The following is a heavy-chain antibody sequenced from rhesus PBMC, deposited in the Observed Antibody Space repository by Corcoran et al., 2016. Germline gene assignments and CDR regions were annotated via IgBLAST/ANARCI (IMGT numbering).Heavy chain of an antibody. Sequence: QVQLQESGPGVVKPSETLSLTCAVSGGSISGYYLWSWIRQPPGKGLEWIGYIDGGSASTSSNPAPRGRGIISIDTSKSQVSLKLGAVTAADTAGYYCEREIEAAGIDYWGQGVLVTVSS. CDR2: IDGGSAST. V-gene: IGHV4-143*01. CDR1: GGSISGYYL. D-gene: IGHD6-25*01. J-gene: IGHJ4*01. CDR3: EREIEAAGIDY.